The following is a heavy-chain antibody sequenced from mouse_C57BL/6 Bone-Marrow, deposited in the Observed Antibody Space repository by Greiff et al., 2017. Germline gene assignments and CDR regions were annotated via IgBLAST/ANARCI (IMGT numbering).Heavy chain of an antibody. CDR2: IDPEDGKT. Sequence: VQLQQSGAELVKPGASVKLSCTASGFNIKDYYMHWVKQRTEQGLEWIGSIDPEDGKTKYAPKFQGKATITADTSSNTAYLQLSSLTSKDTAVYYCARWAVVATDFDVWGTGTTVTVSS. D-gene: IGHD1-1*01. CDR3: ARWAVVATDFDV. CDR1: GFNIKDYY. V-gene: IGHV14-2*01. J-gene: IGHJ1*03.